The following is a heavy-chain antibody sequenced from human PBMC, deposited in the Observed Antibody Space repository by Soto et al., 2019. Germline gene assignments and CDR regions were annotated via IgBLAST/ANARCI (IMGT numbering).Heavy chain of an antibody. D-gene: IGHD2-8*01. CDR3: ARGGRRPNINWFDP. CDR2: INHSGST. V-gene: IGHV4-34*01. Sequence: LXLTCAVYGGSFSCYYWSWIRQPPGKGLEWIGEINHSGSTNYNPSLKSRVTISVDTSKNQFSLKLSSVTAADPAVYYCARGGRRPNINWFDPWGQGTLVTVSS. CDR1: GGSFSCYY. J-gene: IGHJ5*02.